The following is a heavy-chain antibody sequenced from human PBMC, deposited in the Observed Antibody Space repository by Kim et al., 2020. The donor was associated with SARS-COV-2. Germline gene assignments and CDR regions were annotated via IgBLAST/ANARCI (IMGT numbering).Heavy chain of an antibody. CDR2: IYYSGST. CDR3: ARQRLTGGYCTGGVCYVTYFDY. Sequence: SETLSLTCTVSGGSISSSSYYWGWIRQPPGKGLEWIGSIYYSGSTYYNPSLKSRVTISVDTSKNQFSLKLSSVTAADTAVYYCARQRLTGGYCTGGVCYVTYFDYWGQGTLVTVSS. J-gene: IGHJ4*02. D-gene: IGHD2-8*02. CDR1: GGSISSSSYY. V-gene: IGHV4-39*01.